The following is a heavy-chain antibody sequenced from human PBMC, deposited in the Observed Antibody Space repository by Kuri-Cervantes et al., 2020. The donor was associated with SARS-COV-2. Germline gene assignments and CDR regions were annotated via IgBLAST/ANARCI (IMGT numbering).Heavy chain of an antibody. CDR3: ASIAARRVSYYYYGMDV. V-gene: IGHV2-5*01. D-gene: IGHD6-6*01. CDR1: GFSLSTSGVG. CDR2: IYWNDDK. J-gene: IGHJ6*02. Sequence: SGPTLVKPTQTLTLTCTFSGFSLSTSGVGVGWIRQPPGKALEWLALIYWNDDKRYSPPLKSRLTITKDTSKNQVVLTMTNMDPVDTATYYCASIAARRVSYYYYGMDVWGQGTTVTVSS.